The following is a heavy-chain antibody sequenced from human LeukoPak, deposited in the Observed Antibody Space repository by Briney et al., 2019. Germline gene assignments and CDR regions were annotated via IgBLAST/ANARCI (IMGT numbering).Heavy chain of an antibody. Sequence: SETLSLTCTVSGDSINSSRHYWGWIRQPPGKGLEWFGSVCYSGSTYYNPSLKSRVTISVDTSKNQFSMKLSSVTAADTAVYYCARVQRGYSGRTTPQDNWFDPRGQGTLVTVSS. CDR3: ARVQRGYSGRTTPQDNWFDP. CDR2: VCYSGST. CDR1: GDSINSSRHY. V-gene: IGHV4-39*07. J-gene: IGHJ5*02. D-gene: IGHD5-12*01.